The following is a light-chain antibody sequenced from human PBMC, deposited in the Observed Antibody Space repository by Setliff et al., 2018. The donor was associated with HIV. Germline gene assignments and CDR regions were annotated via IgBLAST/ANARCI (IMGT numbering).Light chain of an antibody. CDR2: NVD. Sequence: SVLTQPASVSGSPGQSITISCTGTSSDIGSSNFVSWYQQHPGKAPKVMIYNVDKRPSGVSNRFSGSKSGNTASLTISGLQTEDEADYYCSSYSINNLYVFATGTKVTVL. CDR3: SSYSINNLYV. CDR1: SSDIGSSNF. J-gene: IGLJ1*01. V-gene: IGLV2-14*03.